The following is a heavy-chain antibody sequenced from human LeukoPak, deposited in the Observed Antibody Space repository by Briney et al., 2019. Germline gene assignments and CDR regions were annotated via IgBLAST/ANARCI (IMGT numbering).Heavy chain of an antibody. CDR2: INTDGSST. Sequence: GGSLRLSCAASGFTFNSYWMHWVSQAPGKGLLWVSRINTDGSSTHYADSVKGRLTISRDNAKNMLYLQMNGLSAEDTAVYYCVVWGEDSSGHRFDHWGQGTLVTVSS. CDR1: GFTFNSYW. D-gene: IGHD3-22*01. CDR3: VVWGEDSSGHRFDH. V-gene: IGHV3-74*01. J-gene: IGHJ4*02.